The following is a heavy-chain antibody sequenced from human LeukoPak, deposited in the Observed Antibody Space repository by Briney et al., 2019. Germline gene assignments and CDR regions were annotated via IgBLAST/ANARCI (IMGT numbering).Heavy chain of an antibody. D-gene: IGHD3-22*01. CDR1: GYRFTSYG. Sequence: ASVEVSCKASGYRFTSYGISWVRQAPGQGLEWMGGIIPIFGTANYAQKFQGRVTITADESTSTAYMELSSLRSEDTAVYYCARDLYYYDSSGYHNGMDVWGQGTTVTVSS. J-gene: IGHJ6*02. CDR2: IIPIFGTA. CDR3: ARDLYYYDSSGYHNGMDV. V-gene: IGHV1-69*13.